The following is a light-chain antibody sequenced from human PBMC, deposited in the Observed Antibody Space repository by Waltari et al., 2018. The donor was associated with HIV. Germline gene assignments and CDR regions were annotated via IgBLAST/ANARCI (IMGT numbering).Light chain of an antibody. CDR2: DAS. Sequence: EIVMTQSPATLSVSPGESATLSCRASQSVSSNLAWYQQKPGQAPRLLINDASTRATGIPARFSGSGSGTEFTLTISSLQSEDFAVYYCQQYNNWPRTFGQGTKVEIK. CDR1: QSVSSN. J-gene: IGKJ1*01. CDR3: QQYNNWPRT. V-gene: IGKV3-15*01.